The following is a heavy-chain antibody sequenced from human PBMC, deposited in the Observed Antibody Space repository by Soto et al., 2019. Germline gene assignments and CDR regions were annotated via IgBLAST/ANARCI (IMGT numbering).Heavy chain of an antibody. Sequence: PGESLKISCKGSGYSFTSYWIGWVRQMPGKGLEWMGIIYPGDSDTRYSPSFQGQVTISADKSISTAYLQWSSLKASDTAMYYCARLLAPIAAAGGFDYWGQGTLVTVSS. CDR2: IYPGDSDT. J-gene: IGHJ4*02. V-gene: IGHV5-51*01. CDR3: ARLLAPIAAAGGFDY. D-gene: IGHD6-13*01. CDR1: GYSFTSYW.